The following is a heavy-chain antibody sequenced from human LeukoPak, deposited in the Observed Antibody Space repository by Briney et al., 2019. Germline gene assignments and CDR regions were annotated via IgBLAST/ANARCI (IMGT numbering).Heavy chain of an antibody. V-gene: IGHV3-23*01. CDR1: GFTFSSYA. Sequence: GGSLRLSCAASGFTFSSYAMSWVRQAPGKGLEWVSAIGGSGGSTYYADSVKGRFTISRDNSKNTLYLQMNSLRAEDTAVYYCASSIMITFGGVIVPYYFDYWGQGTLVTVSS. D-gene: IGHD3-16*02. CDR3: ASSIMITFGGVIVPYYFDY. J-gene: IGHJ4*02. CDR2: IGGSGGST.